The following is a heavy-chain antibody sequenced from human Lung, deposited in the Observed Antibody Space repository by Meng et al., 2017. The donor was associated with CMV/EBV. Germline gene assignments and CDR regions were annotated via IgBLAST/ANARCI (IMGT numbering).Heavy chain of an antibody. CDR3: ARVTIFGAYGMDV. Sequence: SVXVSXXASGGTFSSYAISWVRQAPGQGLEWMGGITPIFGTANYAQKFQGRVTITTDESTSTAYMELSSLRSEDTAVYYCARVTIFGAYGMDVWGQGTTVTVSS. D-gene: IGHD3-3*01. CDR1: GGTFSSYA. J-gene: IGHJ6*02. V-gene: IGHV1-69*05. CDR2: ITPIFGTA.